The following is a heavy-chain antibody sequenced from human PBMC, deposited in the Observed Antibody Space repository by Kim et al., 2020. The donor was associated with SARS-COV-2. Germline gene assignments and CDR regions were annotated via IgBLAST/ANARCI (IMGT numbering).Heavy chain of an antibody. V-gene: IGHV3-11*01. D-gene: IGHD5-12*01. Sequence: GGSLRLSCAASGFTFSDYYMSWIRQAPGKGLEWVSYISSSGSTIYYADSVKGRFTISRDNAKNSLYLQMNSLRAEDTAVYYCARDRGRGWLQSVSWYFDLWGRGTLVTVSS. CDR2: ISSSGSTI. CDR3: ARDRGRGWLQSVSWYFDL. CDR1: GFTFSDYY. J-gene: IGHJ2*01.